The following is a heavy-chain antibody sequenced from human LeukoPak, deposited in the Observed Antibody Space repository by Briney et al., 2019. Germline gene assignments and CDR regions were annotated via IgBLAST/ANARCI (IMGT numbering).Heavy chain of an antibody. CDR2: IYYSGST. V-gene: IGHV4-39*07. CDR3: ARVGQLVLGGYYWFDY. J-gene: IGHJ4*02. D-gene: IGHD3-22*01. Sequence: SETLSLTCTVSGGSISSSSYYWGWIRQPPGKGLEWIGSIYYSGSTYYNPSLKSRVTISVDTSKNQFSLKLSSVTAADTAVYYCARVGQLVLGGYYWFDYWGQGTLVTVSS. CDR1: GGSISSSSYY.